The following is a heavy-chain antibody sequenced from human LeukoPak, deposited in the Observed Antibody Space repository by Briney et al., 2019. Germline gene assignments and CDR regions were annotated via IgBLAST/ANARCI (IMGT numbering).Heavy chain of an antibody. V-gene: IGHV3-11*01. D-gene: IGHD3-10*01. CDR1: GFTFSDYY. Sequence: GGSLRLSCAASGFTFSDYYMSWIRQAPGKGLEWVSYISNSGSTIYYADSVKGRFTISRDNSKNSLFLHMDSLRVEDSAVYYCARGRGQKHTSHWGQGTLVTVSS. J-gene: IGHJ4*02. CDR2: ISNSGSTI. CDR3: ARGRGQKHTSH.